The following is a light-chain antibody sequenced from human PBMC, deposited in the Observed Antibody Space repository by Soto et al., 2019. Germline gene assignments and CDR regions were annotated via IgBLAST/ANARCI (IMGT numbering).Light chain of an antibody. CDR2: GAS. CDR3: QQYNNWPPLT. CDR1: QSVSSN. J-gene: IGKJ4*01. Sequence: EIVMTQSPATLSVSPGERATHSCRASQSVSSNLAWYQQKPGQPPRLLIYGASTRATGIPARFSGSGSGTEFTLNISSLQSEDFAVYYCQQYNNWPPLTFGGGTKVEIK. V-gene: IGKV3-15*01.